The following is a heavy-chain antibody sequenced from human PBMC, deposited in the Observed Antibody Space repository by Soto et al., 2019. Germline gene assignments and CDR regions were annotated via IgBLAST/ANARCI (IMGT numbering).Heavy chain of an antibody. D-gene: IGHD6-19*01. CDR3: AREIAVAVYYYYGMDV. CDR2: MNPNSGNT. Sequence: QVQLVQSGAEVKKPGASVKVSCKASGYTFTSYDINWVRQATGQGLEWMGWMNPNSGNTGYAQKFQGRVTMTRNTSISTAYMELSSLRSEDTAVYYCAREIAVAVYYYYGMDVWGQGTTVTVSS. CDR1: GYTFTSYD. V-gene: IGHV1-8*01. J-gene: IGHJ6*02.